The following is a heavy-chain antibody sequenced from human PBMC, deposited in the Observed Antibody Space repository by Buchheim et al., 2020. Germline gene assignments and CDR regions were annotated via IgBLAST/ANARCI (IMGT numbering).Heavy chain of an antibody. J-gene: IGHJ4*02. D-gene: IGHD4-17*01. Sequence: QVQLVESGGGLVKPGWSLRLFCAASGFRLSDYYMSWIRQAPGKGLEWISYISNSGWNINYADSVKGRFTIFRDHAKNLLYLQMNSLGAEDTAVYYCARAGDYARNWGQGAL. CDR2: ISNSGWNI. CDR1: GFRLSDYY. CDR3: ARAGDYARN. V-gene: IGHV3-11*01.